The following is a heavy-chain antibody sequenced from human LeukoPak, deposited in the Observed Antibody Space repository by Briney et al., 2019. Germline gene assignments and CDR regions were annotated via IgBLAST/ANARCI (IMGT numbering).Heavy chain of an antibody. J-gene: IGHJ6*02. V-gene: IGHV3-23*01. CDR1: AFTFSSYA. CDR2: IGGSGGTT. Sequence: GGSLRLSCAASAFTFSSYAMSWVRQAPGKGLEWVSTIGGSGGTTYYADSVKGRFTISRDNAKNSLYLQMTSLRAEDTAVYYCARAGLDVWGQGTTVTVSS. CDR3: ARAGLDV.